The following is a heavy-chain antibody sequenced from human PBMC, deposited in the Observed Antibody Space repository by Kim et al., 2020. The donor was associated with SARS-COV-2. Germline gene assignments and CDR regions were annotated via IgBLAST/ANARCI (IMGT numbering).Heavy chain of an antibody. CDR3: ARPSGSSSNFDY. D-gene: IGHD6-13*01. V-gene: IGHV3-7*01. Sequence: YYVDSVKGRFTISRDNAKNSLYLQMNSLRAEDTARYYCARPSGSSSNFDYWGQGPLVTVSS. J-gene: IGHJ4*02.